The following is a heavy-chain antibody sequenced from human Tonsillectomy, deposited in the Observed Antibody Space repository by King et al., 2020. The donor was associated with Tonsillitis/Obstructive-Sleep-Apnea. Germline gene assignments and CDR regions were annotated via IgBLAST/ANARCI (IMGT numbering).Heavy chain of an antibody. Sequence: LQLQESGPGLVKPSETLSLTCTVSGGSVSSRSYYWGWIRQPPGKGLEWIGSIYFSGNTYYNPSLKILVTISVDRARDQFSLKLSSVTAADTAVYYCARHPRGDIVVVPAATHFDSWGRGTMVRVSS. J-gene: IGHJ3*01. V-gene: IGHV4-39*01. CDR2: IYFSGNT. CDR1: GGSVSSRSYY. CDR3: ARHPRGDIVVVPAATHFDS. D-gene: IGHD2-2*01.